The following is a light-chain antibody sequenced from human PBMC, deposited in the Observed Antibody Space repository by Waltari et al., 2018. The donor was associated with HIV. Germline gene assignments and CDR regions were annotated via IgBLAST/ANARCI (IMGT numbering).Light chain of an antibody. V-gene: IGLV3-19*01. Sequence: SSELTQDPAVSVALGQTVRITCQGDSLSFYYATWYQQKPGQAPFLLVYGQNNRPSGIPDRFSGSSSVNTASLTITGAQAEDEADYYCDSRDTSGNHVVFGGGTKVTVL. CDR2: GQN. J-gene: IGLJ2*01. CDR3: DSRDTSGNHVV. CDR1: SLSFYY.